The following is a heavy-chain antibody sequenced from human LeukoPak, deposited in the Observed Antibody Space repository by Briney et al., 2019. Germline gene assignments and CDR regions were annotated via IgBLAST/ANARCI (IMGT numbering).Heavy chain of an antibody. Sequence: SGTLSLTCAASGVTFSGSNWGSGVRPPPGKGLELIGVSYHSGSTNYNPSLKSRVTISVDKSKNQFSLKLSSVTAADTAVYYCARDQRILWFGELYPLARDAVDIWGQGKMVTVSS. CDR2: SYHSGST. D-gene: IGHD3-10*01. CDR1: GVTFSGSNW. CDR3: ARDQRILWFGELYPLARDAVDI. J-gene: IGHJ3*02. V-gene: IGHV4-4*02.